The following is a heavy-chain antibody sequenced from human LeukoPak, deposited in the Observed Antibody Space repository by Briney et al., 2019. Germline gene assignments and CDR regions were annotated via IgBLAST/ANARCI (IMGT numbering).Heavy chain of an antibody. V-gene: IGHV1-69*04. CDR3: ARDSTRVATVDY. J-gene: IGHJ4*02. CDR1: GGTFSSYA. Sequence: SVKVSCKASGGTFSSYAISWVRQAPGQGLEWMGRITPILGIANYAQKFQGRVTITAGKSTSTAYMELSSLRSEDTAVYYCARDSTRVATVDYWGQGTLVTVSS. CDR2: ITPILGIA. D-gene: IGHD5-12*01.